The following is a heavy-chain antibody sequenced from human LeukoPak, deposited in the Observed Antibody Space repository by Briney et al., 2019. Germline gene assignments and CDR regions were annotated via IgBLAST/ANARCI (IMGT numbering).Heavy chain of an antibody. D-gene: IGHD2-8*01. Sequence: ASVKVSCKASGYTFTSYYMHWVRQAPGQGLEWMGIINPSGGSTSYAQKFQGRVTMTEDTSTDTAYMELSSLRSEDTAVYYCATIIGYCTNGVCWNWFDPWGQGTLVTVSS. CDR3: ATIIGYCTNGVCWNWFDP. J-gene: IGHJ5*02. CDR1: GYTFTSYY. V-gene: IGHV1-46*01. CDR2: INPSGGST.